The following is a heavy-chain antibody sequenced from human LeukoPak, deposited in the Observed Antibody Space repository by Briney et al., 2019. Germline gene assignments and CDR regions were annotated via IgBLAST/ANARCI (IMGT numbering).Heavy chain of an antibody. CDR3: ARQVEYCSSTSCYNFQH. J-gene: IGHJ1*01. D-gene: IGHD2-2*02. CDR2: IYPGDSDT. CDR1: GYSFTSYW. V-gene: IGHV5-51*01. Sequence: KPGESLKISCKGSGYSFTSYWIGWVRQMPGEGLEWMGIIYPGDSDTRYSPSFQGQVTISADKSISTAYLQWSSLKASDTAMYYCARQVEYCSSTSCYNFQHWGQGTLVTVSS.